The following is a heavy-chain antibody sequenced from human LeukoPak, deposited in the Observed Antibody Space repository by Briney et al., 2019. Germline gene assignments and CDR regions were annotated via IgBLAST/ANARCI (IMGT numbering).Heavy chain of an antibody. CDR1: GGTFSSYA. V-gene: IGHV1-69*13. J-gene: IGHJ4*02. CDR2: IIPIFGTT. CDR3: ARDGLGGRAMVTEPDY. Sequence: SVKVSCKASGGTFSSYAISWVRQAPGQGLEWMGGIIPIFGTTNYAQKFQGRVTITADESTSTAYMELSSLRSDDTAVYYCARDGLGGRAMVTEPDYWGQGTLVTVSS. D-gene: IGHD5-18*01.